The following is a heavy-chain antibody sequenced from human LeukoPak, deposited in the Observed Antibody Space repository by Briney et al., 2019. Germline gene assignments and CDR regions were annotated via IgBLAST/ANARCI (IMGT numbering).Heavy chain of an antibody. V-gene: IGHV5-51*01. Sequence: GESLKISCKSSGYSFTSYWIGWVRQMPGKGLEWMGIIYPGDSDIRYSPSFRGQVTISTDKSTSTAYLQWSSLKASDTAMYYCARHRGSYPYDYWGQGTLVTVSS. CDR2: IYPGDSDI. J-gene: IGHJ4*02. D-gene: IGHD1-26*01. CDR1: GYSFTSYW. CDR3: ARHRGSYPYDY.